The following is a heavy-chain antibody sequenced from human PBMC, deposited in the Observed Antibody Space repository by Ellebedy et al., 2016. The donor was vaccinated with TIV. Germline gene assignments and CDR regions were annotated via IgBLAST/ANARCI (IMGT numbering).Heavy chain of an antibody. CDR2: INPDRGDT. Sequence: AASVKVSCKASGYTFTGYYIHWVRQAPGEGLEWMGRINPDRGDTDYAQKFQGRVTMTRDTSISTAYMEMSRLRSDDTAVYFCVRGLGWLQRDSDYWGQGTLVTVSS. CDR1: GYTFTGYY. CDR3: VRGLGWLQRDSDY. V-gene: IGHV1-2*06. D-gene: IGHD5-24*01. J-gene: IGHJ4*02.